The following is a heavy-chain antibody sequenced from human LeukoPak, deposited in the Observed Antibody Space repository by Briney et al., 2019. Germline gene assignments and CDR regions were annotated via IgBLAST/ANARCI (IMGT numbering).Heavy chain of an antibody. CDR2: MNPNSGNT. CDR1: GYTFTSYG. V-gene: IGHV1-8*03. D-gene: IGHD3-3*01. J-gene: IGHJ4*02. CDR3: ARTDYDFWSGFGGFDY. Sequence: ASVKVSCKASGYTFTSYGISWVRQATGQGLEWMGWMNPNSGNTGYAQKFQGRVTITRNTSISTAYMELSSLRSEDTAVYYRARTDYDFWSGFGGFDYWGQGTLVTVSS.